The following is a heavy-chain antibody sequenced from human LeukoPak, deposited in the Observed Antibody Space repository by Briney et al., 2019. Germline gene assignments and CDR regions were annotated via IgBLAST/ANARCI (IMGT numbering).Heavy chain of an antibody. J-gene: IGHJ4*02. Sequence: GGSLRLSCAASGFTVSSNSMNWVRQAPGKGLEWVPVIYSRGDTSYADSVKGRFTISRDNSKNTLHLKMNSLRAEDTAVYYCARAGPYSHNSFDYWGQGTLVTVSS. V-gene: IGHV3-53*01. CDR2: IYSRGDT. D-gene: IGHD1-1*01. CDR1: GFTVSSNS. CDR3: ARAGPYSHNSFDY.